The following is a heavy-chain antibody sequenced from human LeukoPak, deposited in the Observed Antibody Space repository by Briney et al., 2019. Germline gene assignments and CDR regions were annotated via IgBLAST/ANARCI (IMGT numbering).Heavy chain of an antibody. CDR1: GGSIGSYF. CDR3: ARGRGYGGNYLRAFDI. D-gene: IGHD1-26*01. J-gene: IGHJ3*02. V-gene: IGHV4-59*08. CDR2: NSGST. Sequence: SETLSLTCTVSGGSIGSYFWSWIWQPPGKGLEWIGYNSGSTNYNPSLKSRVTISVEKSKNQLSLKLSSVTAADTAMYFCARGRGYGGNYLRAFDIWGQGTMVTVSS.